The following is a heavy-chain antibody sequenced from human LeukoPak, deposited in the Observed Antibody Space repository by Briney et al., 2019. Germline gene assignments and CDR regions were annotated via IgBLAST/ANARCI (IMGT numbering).Heavy chain of an antibody. V-gene: IGHV4-39*01. J-gene: IGHJ4*02. CDR2: IHYSGNT. Sequence: GSLRLSCAASGFTFSSCSMNWVRQAPGKGLEWIGGIHYSGNTYYNPSLKSRVTISVDTSKNQFSLKLSSVTAADTAVYYCARLGAGPTYYDFWSGYSSFYFDYWGQGTLVTVSS. CDR1: GFTFSSCSMN. CDR3: ARLGAGPTYYDFWSGYSSFYFDY. D-gene: IGHD3-3*01.